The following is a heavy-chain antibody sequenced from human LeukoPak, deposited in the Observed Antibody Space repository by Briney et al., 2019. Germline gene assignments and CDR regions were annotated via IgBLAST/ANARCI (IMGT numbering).Heavy chain of an antibody. CDR1: GFTFSTYS. CDR2: IISSSTTYI. V-gene: IGHV3-21*01. Sequence: PGGSLRLSCAASGFTFSTYSMNWVRQAPGKGLEWVSSIISSSTTYIYYADSVKGRFTISRDNAKNSLYLQMNSLRVEDTAVYYCAKSPGGYSGPFGDWGQGTLVTVSS. J-gene: IGHJ4*02. CDR3: AKSPGGYSGPFGD. D-gene: IGHD5-12*01.